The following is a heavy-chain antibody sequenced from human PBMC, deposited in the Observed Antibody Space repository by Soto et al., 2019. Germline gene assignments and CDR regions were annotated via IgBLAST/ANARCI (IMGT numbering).Heavy chain of an antibody. CDR3: ARDIAGSGNYYMDV. Sequence: GGSLRLSCAASGFTVSSNYMSWVRQAPGKGLEWVSVIYSGGSTYYADSVKGRFTISRDNSKNTLYLQMNSLRAEDTAVYYCARDIAGSGNYYMDVWGKGTTVTVSS. D-gene: IGHD3-10*01. V-gene: IGHV3-66*01. CDR2: IYSGGST. J-gene: IGHJ6*03. CDR1: GFTVSSNY.